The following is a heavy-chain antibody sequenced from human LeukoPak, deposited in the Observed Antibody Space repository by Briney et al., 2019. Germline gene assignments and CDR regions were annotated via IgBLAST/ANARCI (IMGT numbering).Heavy chain of an antibody. V-gene: IGHV3-64D*09. CDR1: GSPFSSYA. D-gene: IGHD2-15*01. CDR2: ISDSGGST. CDR3: VRGYSFGPYGMDV. J-gene: IGHJ6*02. Sequence: GGSLRLSCSASGSPFSSYAMEWVRQAPGKGLEYVSAISDSGGSTCYADSVKGRFTISRDNSKNTLYLQMSSLRAEDTAVYFCVRGYSFGPYGMDVWGQGTTVTVSS.